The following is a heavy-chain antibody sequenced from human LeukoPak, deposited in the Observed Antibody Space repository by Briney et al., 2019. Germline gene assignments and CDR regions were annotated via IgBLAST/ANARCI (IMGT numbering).Heavy chain of an antibody. D-gene: IGHD4-17*01. Sequence: PSETLSLTCTVSGYSISSGYYWGWIRQPPGKGLEWIGSIYHSGSTYYNPSLKSRVTISVDTSKNQFSLKLSSVTAADTAVYYCARGFYGDYVFDYWGQGTLVTVSS. CDR1: GYSISSGYY. V-gene: IGHV4-38-2*02. J-gene: IGHJ4*02. CDR2: IYHSGST. CDR3: ARGFYGDYVFDY.